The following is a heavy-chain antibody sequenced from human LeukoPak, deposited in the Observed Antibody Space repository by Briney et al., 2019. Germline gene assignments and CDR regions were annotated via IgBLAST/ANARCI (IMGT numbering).Heavy chain of an antibody. V-gene: IGHV4-34*01. Sequence: SETLFLTCAVYGGSFSGYYWSWIRQPPGKWLEWIGEINHSGSTNYNPSLKSRVTTSVETSKNQFSLKLSSVTAADTAVYYCARGTEYYDSSGYYYVEYFQHWGQGTLVTVSS. J-gene: IGHJ1*01. D-gene: IGHD3-22*01. CDR1: GGSFSGYY. CDR3: ARGTEYYDSSGYYYVEYFQH. CDR2: INHSGST.